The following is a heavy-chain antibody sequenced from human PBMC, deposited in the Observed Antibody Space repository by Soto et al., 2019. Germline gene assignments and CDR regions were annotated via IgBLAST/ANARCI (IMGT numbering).Heavy chain of an antibody. CDR1: GFTADDYA. CDR2: ISSNSDTI. J-gene: IGHJ4*02. CDR3: AKDMKWGGMTTIHYFDS. D-gene: IGHD4-17*01. Sequence: EVQLVESGGGLVQPGRSLRLSCVASGFTADDYALHWVRQAPGKGLEWVSGISSNSDTIHYADSVKGRFTISRDNAKNSLLLQMNSLRHEDTAVYYCAKDMKWGGMTTIHYFDSWGQGTLVTVSS. V-gene: IGHV3-9*02.